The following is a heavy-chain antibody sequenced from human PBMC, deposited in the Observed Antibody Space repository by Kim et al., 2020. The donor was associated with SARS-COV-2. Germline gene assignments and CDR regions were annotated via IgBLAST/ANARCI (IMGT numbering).Heavy chain of an antibody. CDR1: GFTFSSYA. V-gene: IGHV3-23*01. J-gene: IGHJ6*02. Sequence: GGSLRLSCAASGFTFSSYAMSWVRQAPGKGLEWVSAISGSGGSTYYADSVKGRFTISRDNSKNTLYLQMNSLRAEDTAVYYCAKDGTGRYFDWLPTYYYYGMDVWGQGTTVTVSS. D-gene: IGHD3-9*01. CDR2: ISGSGGST. CDR3: AKDGTGRYFDWLPTYYYYGMDV.